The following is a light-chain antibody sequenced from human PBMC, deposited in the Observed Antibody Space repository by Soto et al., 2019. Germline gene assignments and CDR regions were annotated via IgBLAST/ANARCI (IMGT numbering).Light chain of an antibody. Sequence: DIQMTQSPSTLSGSVGDRVTITCRASQTISSWWAWYQQKPGKAPKLLNYKASTIKSGVPSRFSGSGSGTEFTLTISSLQPDDFATYYCQHYKSYSEEFGQGTKV. CDR2: KAS. CDR1: QTISSW. V-gene: IGKV1-5*03. CDR3: QHYKSYSEE. J-gene: IGKJ1*01.